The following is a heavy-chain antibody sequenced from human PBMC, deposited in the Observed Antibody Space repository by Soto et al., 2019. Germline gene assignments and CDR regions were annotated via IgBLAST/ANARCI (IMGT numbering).Heavy chain of an antibody. Sequence: SVKVSCKASGYMSTKSAMHWVRQAPGQRLEWMGWISGDSGNTKYSPKLQDRVTITRDTSASTAYMELSSLRSEDTALYYCARDGVAAGNINFDYWGQ. CDR3: ARDGVAAGNINFDY. V-gene: IGHV1-3*01. CDR1: GYMSTKSA. D-gene: IGHD6-19*01. J-gene: IGHJ4*02. CDR2: ISGDSGNT.